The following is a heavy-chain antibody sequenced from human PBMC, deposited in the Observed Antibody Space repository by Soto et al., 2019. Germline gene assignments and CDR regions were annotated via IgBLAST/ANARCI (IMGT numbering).Heavy chain of an antibody. CDR1: GFSFDDYA. J-gene: IGHJ4*02. CDR3: AKDLAYGYTGFDF. CDR2: ISWNGGNR. Sequence: EVQLAESGGGLVQPGRSLRLSCAASGFSFDDYAMHWVRQAPGKGLEWVSGISWNGGNRDYADSVKGRFTISRDSAKNSLFLQMNSLRAEDTALYYCAKDLAYGYTGFDFWGQGTLVTVSS. D-gene: IGHD5-18*01. V-gene: IGHV3-9*01.